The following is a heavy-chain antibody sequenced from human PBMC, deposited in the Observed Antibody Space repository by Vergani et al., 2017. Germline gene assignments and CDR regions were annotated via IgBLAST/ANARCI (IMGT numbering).Heavy chain of an antibody. J-gene: IGHJ4*02. D-gene: IGHD3-10*01. CDR1: GFTFSSYA. Sequence: EVQLVESGGGLVQPGGSLRLSCAASGFTFSSYAMHWVRQAPGNGLEYVSAISSNGGSTYYANSVKGRFTISRDNSKNTLYLQMGSLRAEDMAVYYCARVSRGLFDYWGQGTLVTVSS. CDR2: ISSNGGST. CDR3: ARVSRGLFDY. V-gene: IGHV3-64*01.